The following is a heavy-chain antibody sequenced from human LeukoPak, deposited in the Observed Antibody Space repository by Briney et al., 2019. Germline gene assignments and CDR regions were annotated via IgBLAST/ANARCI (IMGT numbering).Heavy chain of an antibody. CDR2: INPNSGDT. Sequence: ASVKVSCKASGYTFTGYHIHWVRQAPGQGLEWMGRINPNSGDTNYAQKFQGRVTMTRDTSISTAYMELSSLRSEDTAVYYCARDPEDRDGYNPFDYWGQGTLVTVSS. V-gene: IGHV1-2*06. CDR3: ARDPEDRDGYNPFDY. D-gene: IGHD5-24*01. J-gene: IGHJ4*02. CDR1: GYTFTGYH.